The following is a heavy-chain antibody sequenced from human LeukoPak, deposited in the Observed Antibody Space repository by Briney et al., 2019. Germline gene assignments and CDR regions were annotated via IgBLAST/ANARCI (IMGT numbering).Heavy chain of an antibody. Sequence: SVKVSCKASGGVFTTYAISWVRQAPGQGLEWMGSIIPFLGTTNYAQKFQGRVTITADEPTRTAYMELTYVRSDDTAVYYCARDRDSSGHHDAFDIWGQGTMVTVSS. CDR1: GGVFTTYA. J-gene: IGHJ3*02. D-gene: IGHD3-22*01. CDR2: IIPFLGTT. V-gene: IGHV1-69*11. CDR3: ARDRDSSGHHDAFDI.